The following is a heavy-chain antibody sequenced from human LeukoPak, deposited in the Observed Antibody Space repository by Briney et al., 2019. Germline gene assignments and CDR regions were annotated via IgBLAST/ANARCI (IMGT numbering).Heavy chain of an antibody. V-gene: IGHV3-74*01. D-gene: IGHD2-8*02. Sequence: GGSLRLSCAASGFTLSSYWMHWVRQAPGKGLVWVSVIYTDGSSTTYADSVKGQFTISRDNARNTLYLQMNSLRAEDTAIYYCARGLLGIDYWGQGTLVTVSS. CDR3: ARGLLGIDY. CDR2: IYTDGSST. CDR1: GFTLSSYW. J-gene: IGHJ4*02.